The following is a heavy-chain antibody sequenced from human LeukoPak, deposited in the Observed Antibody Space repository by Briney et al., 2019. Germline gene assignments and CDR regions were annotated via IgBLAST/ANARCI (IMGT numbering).Heavy chain of an antibody. J-gene: IGHJ4*02. CDR1: GGSFSGYY. CDR3: ARDGYSSGWTHVDY. D-gene: IGHD6-19*01. CDR2: INHSGST. Sequence: SETLSLTCAVYGGSFSGYYWSWIRQPPGKGLEWIGEINHSGSTNYNPSLKSRVTISVDTSKNQFSLKLSSVTAADTAVYYCARDGYSSGWTHVDYWGQGTLVTVSS. V-gene: IGHV4-34*01.